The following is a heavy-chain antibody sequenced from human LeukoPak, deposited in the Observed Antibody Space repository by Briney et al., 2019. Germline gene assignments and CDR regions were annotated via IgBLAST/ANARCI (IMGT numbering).Heavy chain of an antibody. V-gene: IGHV4-39*01. CDR1: GGSISSSSYY. D-gene: IGHD1-26*01. J-gene: IGHJ4*02. CDR3: ARRAHSGGFDY. CDR2: IYYSGST. Sequence: SETLSLTCTVSGGSISSSSYYWGWIRQPPGKGLEWIGNIYYSGSTYYNPSLKSRVTISLDTSKNQFSLKLSSVTAADTAVYYCARRAHSGGFDYWGQGTLVTVSS.